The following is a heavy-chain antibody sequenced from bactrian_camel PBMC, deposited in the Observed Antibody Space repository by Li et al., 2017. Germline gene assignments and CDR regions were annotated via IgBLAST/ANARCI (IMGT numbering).Heavy chain of an antibody. CDR2: INSEGSNT. Sequence: VQLVESGGGSVQSGGSLRLSCAASGLPYSRHCMGWFRQPPGKGLEWVSTINSEGSNTAYADSMKGRFTISRDNAKNTLYLQLDSLKPEDTAMYRCAVGVVPNNWWGQGTQVTVS. CDR3: AVGVVPNNW. J-gene: IGHJ4*01. CDR1: GLPYSRHC. V-gene: IGHV3S14*01. D-gene: IGHD5*01.